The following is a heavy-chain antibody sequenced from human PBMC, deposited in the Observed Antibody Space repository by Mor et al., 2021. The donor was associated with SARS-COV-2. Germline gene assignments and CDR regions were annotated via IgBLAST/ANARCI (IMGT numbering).Heavy chain of an antibody. CDR3: VKDGERWLQLGEDLGCI. J-gene: IGHJ4*02. Sequence: VRQAPGKGLEDVTAISSNGGSTYYADSVKGRFTISRDNSKNTLYLQMSSLRAEDTAVYYCVKDGERWLQLGEDLGCIWGQGTLVTVSS. V-gene: IGHV3-64D*09. D-gene: IGHD5-12*01. CDR2: ISSNGGST.